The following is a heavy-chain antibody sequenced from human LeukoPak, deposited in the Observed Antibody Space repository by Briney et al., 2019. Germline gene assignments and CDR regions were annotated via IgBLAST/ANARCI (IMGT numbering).Heavy chain of an antibody. Sequence: PGGSLRLSCAASGFTFSSYSMNWVRQAPGKGLEWVSYISSSSSTIYYADSVKGRFTISRDNAKNSLYLQMNSLRAEDTAVYYCARVYEWELRYYYYGMDVWGQGTTVTVSS. CDR3: ARVYEWELRYYYYGMDV. D-gene: IGHD1-26*01. V-gene: IGHV3-48*04. CDR1: GFTFSSYS. CDR2: ISSSSSTI. J-gene: IGHJ6*02.